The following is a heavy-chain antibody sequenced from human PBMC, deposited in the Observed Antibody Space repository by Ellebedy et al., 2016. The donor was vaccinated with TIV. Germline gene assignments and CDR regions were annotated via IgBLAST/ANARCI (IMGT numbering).Heavy chain of an antibody. CDR2: ISSTSGDI. D-gene: IGHD5-12*01. CDR1: GFSFGSHS. V-gene: IGHV3-21*01. CDR3: ARGGYSGSSHLYFDL. Sequence: GESLKISCVASGFSFGSHSMNWVRQAPGKGLEWVSSISSTSGDIQYADSVKGRFIISRDNAKNTVSLQMNSLRAEDTAVYYCARGGYSGSSHLYFDLWGRGTLVTVSS. J-gene: IGHJ2*01.